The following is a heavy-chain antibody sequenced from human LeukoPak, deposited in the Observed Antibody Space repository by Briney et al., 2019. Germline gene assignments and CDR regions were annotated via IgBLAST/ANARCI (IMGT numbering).Heavy chain of an antibody. V-gene: IGHV1-8*01. CDR1: GYTFTSYD. Sequence: ASVKVSCKASGYTFTSYDINWVRQATGQGLEWMGWMNPNSGNTGYAQKFQGRVTMTRNTSISTAYMELSSLRSEDTAVYYCAREGPVVPAAPYWFDPWGQGTLVTVSS. CDR3: AREGPVVPAAPYWFDP. D-gene: IGHD2-2*01. CDR2: MNPNSGNT. J-gene: IGHJ5*02.